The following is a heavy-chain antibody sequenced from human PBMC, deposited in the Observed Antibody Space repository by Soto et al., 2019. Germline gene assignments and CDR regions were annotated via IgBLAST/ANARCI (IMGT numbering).Heavy chain of an antibody. Sequence: QVQLVQSGAEVKKPGSSVKVSCKASRGTFGTYVITWVRQAPGQGLEWMGGIIPIFGSTTYAQRFQGRVTFTADTSTSSAYMDLSNLRSEDTAVYYCARGPSLGGHFDSWGQGTLVTVSS. D-gene: IGHD2-15*01. J-gene: IGHJ4*02. CDR1: RGTFGTYV. CDR2: IIPIFGST. V-gene: IGHV1-69*06. CDR3: ARGPSLGGHFDS.